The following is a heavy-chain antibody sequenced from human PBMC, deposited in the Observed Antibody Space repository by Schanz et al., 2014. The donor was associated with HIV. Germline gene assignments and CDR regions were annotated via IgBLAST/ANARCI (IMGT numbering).Heavy chain of an antibody. CDR2: ISGSGVST. J-gene: IGHJ6*02. Sequence: QVQLVESGGGVAQPGRSLRLSCAASGFTFSTYGMHWVRQAPGKGLEWVSSISGSGVSTFYADSVKGRFTISRDNSKNTLYLQMNSLRAEDTAVYFCTRGRFLERGGMDVWGQGTAVTVSS. CDR1: GFTFSTYG. V-gene: IGHV3-NL1*01. D-gene: IGHD3-3*01. CDR3: TRGRFLERGGMDV.